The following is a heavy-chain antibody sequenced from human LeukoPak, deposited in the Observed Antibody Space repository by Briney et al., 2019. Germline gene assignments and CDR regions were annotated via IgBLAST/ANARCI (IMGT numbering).Heavy chain of an antibody. D-gene: IGHD3-9*01. V-gene: IGHV1-8*01. CDR2: MNPNSGNT. Sequence: ASVKVSCKASGYTFTSYDFNWVRQATGQGLEWMGWMNPNSGNTGYAQKFQGRVTMTRNTSIRTAYMELSSLRSEDTAVYYCARGYYDILTGYDNWFDPWGQGTLVTVSS. CDR3: ARGYYDILTGYDNWFDP. J-gene: IGHJ5*02. CDR1: GYTFTSYD.